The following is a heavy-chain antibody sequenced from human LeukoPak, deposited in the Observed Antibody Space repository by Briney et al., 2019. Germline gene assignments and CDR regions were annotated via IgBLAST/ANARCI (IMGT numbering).Heavy chain of an antibody. V-gene: IGHV1-2*04. CDR1: GYTFTGYY. Sequence: ASVKVSFKASGYTFTGYYMHWVRQAPGQGLEWMGWINPNSGGTNYAQKFQGWVTITRDTSISTAYMELSRLRSDDTAVYYCARAISSTDNYYYYGMDVWGKGTTVTVSS. J-gene: IGHJ6*04. CDR2: INPNSGGT. CDR3: ARAISSTDNYYYYGMDV. D-gene: IGHD5/OR15-5a*01.